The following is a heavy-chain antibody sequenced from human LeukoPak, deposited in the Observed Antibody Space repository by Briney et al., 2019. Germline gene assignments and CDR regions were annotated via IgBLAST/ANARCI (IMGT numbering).Heavy chain of an antibody. J-gene: IGHJ4*02. Sequence: GGSLRLSCEASGFSFAENAMHWVRQAPGKGLEWVSGIGWNSGDTGYADSVKGRFTISRDNAKSSLYLQMNSLRVEDTALYYCAKDLKAGGILTDWGQGTLVTVSS. V-gene: IGHV3-9*01. CDR1: GFSFAENA. CDR3: AKDLKAGGILTD. CDR2: IGWNSGDT. D-gene: IGHD3-9*01.